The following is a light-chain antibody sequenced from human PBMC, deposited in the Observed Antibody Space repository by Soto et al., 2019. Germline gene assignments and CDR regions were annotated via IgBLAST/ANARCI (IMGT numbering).Light chain of an antibody. V-gene: IGLV3-1*01. CDR1: KLGDKY. CDR2: QDN. CDR3: QAWDSSTVV. Sequence: SYELTQPPSVSVSPGQTASNTCSGDKLGDKYACWYQQKPGQSPVLLIYQDNKRPSGIPERFSGSNSGNTATLTISGTQAMDEADYYCQAWDSSTVVFGGGTKLTVL. J-gene: IGLJ2*01.